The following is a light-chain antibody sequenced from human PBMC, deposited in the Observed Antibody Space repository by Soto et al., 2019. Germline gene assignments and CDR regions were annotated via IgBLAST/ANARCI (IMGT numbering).Light chain of an antibody. Sequence: AIQMTQSPSSLSASVGDRVTITCRASQDIRSYLGWYQQEPGKAPKLLIYAASSLQSGVPSRFSGSGSGTDFTLTINSLQPEDFAPYYCLQDYNYPLTLGGGTKVEIK. J-gene: IGKJ4*01. V-gene: IGKV1-6*01. CDR3: LQDYNYPLT. CDR1: QDIRSY. CDR2: AAS.